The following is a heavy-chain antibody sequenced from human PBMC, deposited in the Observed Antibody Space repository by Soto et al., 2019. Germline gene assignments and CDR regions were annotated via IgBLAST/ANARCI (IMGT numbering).Heavy chain of an antibody. CDR3: AKDGLTYDFWSGYSRFNWYFDL. D-gene: IGHD3-3*01. CDR1: GFTFSSYG. J-gene: IGHJ2*01. CDR2: ISYDGSNK. Sequence: GGSLRLSCAASGFTFSSYGMHWVRQAPGKGLEWVAVISYDGSNKYYADSVKGRFTISRDNSKNTLYLQMNSLRAEDTAVYYCAKDGLTYDFWSGYSRFNWYFDLWGRGTLVTVSS. V-gene: IGHV3-30*18.